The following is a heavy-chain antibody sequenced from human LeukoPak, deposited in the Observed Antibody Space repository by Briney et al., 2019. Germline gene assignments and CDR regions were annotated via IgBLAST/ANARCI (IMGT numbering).Heavy chain of an antibody. D-gene: IGHD6-19*01. CDR2: FDPEDGET. CDR3: ARNTAVAGTDAFDI. J-gene: IGHJ3*02. V-gene: IGHV1-24*01. CDR1: GYTLTELS. Sequence: ASVKVSCKVSGYTLTELSMHWVRQAPGKGLEWMGGFDPEDGETIYAQKFQGRVTMTEDTSTDTAYMELSSLRSEDTAVYYCARNTAVAGTDAFDIWGQGTMVTVSS.